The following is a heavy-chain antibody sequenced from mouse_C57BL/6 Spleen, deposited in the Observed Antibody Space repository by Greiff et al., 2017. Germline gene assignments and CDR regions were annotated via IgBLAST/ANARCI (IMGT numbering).Heavy chain of an antibody. CDR3: ARTARRSYYFDY. V-gene: IGHV1-47*01. D-gene: IGHD1-1*01. J-gene: IGHJ2*01. CDR2: FHPYNDDT. Sequence: VKLVESGAELVKPGASVKMSCKASGYTFTTYPIEWMKQNHGKSLEWIGNFHPYNDDTKYNEKFKGKATLTVEKSSSTVYLELSRLTSDDSAVXYCARTARRSYYFDYWGQGTTLTVSS. CDR1: GYTFTTYP.